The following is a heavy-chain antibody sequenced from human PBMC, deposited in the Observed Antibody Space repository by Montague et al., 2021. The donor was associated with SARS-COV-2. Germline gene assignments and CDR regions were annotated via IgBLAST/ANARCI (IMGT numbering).Heavy chain of an antibody. Sequence: SVKVSFKASGYPFTSYDINWVRQATGQGLEWMGWMNPNSGNTGYAQKFQGRVTMTRNTSISTAYMELSSLRSEDTAAYYCARAQYYYDSSGYYPAYWGQGTLVTVSS. J-gene: IGHJ4*02. CDR1: GYPFTSYD. CDR2: MNPNSGNT. CDR3: ARAQYYYDSSGYYPAY. D-gene: IGHD3-22*01. V-gene: IGHV1-8*01.